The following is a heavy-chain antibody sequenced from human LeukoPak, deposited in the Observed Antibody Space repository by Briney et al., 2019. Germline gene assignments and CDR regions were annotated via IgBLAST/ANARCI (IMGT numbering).Heavy chain of an antibody. CDR1: GFTFSSYG. J-gene: IGHJ3*01. CDR3: AKIWDPYDSSGFMDV. D-gene: IGHD3-22*01. CDR2: ISYDGSNK. V-gene: IGHV3-30*18. Sequence: GGSLRLSCAASGFTFSSYGMHWVRQAPGKGLEWVAVISYDGSNKYYADSVKGRFTISRDNSKNTLYLQMNSLRAEDTAVYYCAKIWDPYDSSGFMDVWGQGTMVTVSS.